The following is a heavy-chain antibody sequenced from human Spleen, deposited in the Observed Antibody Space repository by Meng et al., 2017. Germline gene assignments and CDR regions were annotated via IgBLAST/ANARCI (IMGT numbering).Heavy chain of an antibody. V-gene: IGHV1-46*01. J-gene: IGHJ3*02. CDR2: INPSGGST. CDR3: ARGGSYDYGDYESAFDI. Sequence: ASVKVSCKASGYTFTSYYMHWVRQAPGQGLEWMGIINPSGGSTSYAQKFQGRVTMTRNTSISTAYMELSSLRSEDTAVYYCARGGSYDYGDYESAFDIWGQGTMVTVSS. D-gene: IGHD4-17*01. CDR1: GYTFTSYY.